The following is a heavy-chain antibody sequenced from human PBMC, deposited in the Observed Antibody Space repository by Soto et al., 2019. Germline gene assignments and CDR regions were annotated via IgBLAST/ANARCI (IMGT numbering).Heavy chain of an antibody. CDR3: AKVSMIVA. CDR2: ISYDGSNK. D-gene: IGHD3-22*01. J-gene: IGHJ5*02. Sequence: LRLSCAASGFTFSSYGMHWVRQAPGKGLEWVAVISYDGSNKYYADSVKGRFTISRDNSKNTLYLQMNSLRAEDTAVYYCAKVSMIVAWGQGTLVTVSS. CDR1: GFTFSSYG. V-gene: IGHV3-30*18.